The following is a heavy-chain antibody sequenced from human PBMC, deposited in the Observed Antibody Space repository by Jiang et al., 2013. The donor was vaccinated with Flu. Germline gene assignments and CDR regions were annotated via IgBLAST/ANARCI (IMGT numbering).Heavy chain of an antibody. V-gene: IGHV4-34*01. D-gene: IGHD2-21*02. Sequence: LLKPSETLSLTCGVYGGSFSAYYWGWIRQPPGKGLEYIGEITHSGSTNYNPSLKSRVTISVDTSNKQFSLRLSSVTAADTAVYYCARHSYCGGDCYFGPEDYWGQGTLVTVSS. J-gene: IGHJ4*02. CDR2: ITHSGST. CDR3: ARHSYCGGDCYFGPEDY. CDR1: GGSFSAYY.